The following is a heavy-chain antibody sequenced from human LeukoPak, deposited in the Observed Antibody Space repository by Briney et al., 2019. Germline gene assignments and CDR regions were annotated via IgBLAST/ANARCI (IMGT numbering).Heavy chain of an antibody. CDR1: GSIFSRYG. Sequence: GGSLRLSCAASGSIFSRYGMSWVRQAPGKGLEWVSAISGSGGTTYYADSVKGRFTISRDNSKNTLYLQITSLRAEDTGVYYCAKDHLPGIVVADRDYWGQGTLVTVSS. V-gene: IGHV3-23*01. J-gene: IGHJ4*02. CDR2: ISGSGGTT. D-gene: IGHD6-19*01. CDR3: AKDHLPGIVVADRDY.